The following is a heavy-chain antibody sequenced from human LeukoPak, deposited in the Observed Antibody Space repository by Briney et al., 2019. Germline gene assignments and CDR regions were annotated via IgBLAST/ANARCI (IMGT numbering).Heavy chain of an antibody. CDR3: ARGTGYGDYGWFDP. D-gene: IGHD4-17*01. CDR2: ISSSGSTI. Sequence: HPGGSLRLSCAASGFTFSSYEMNWVRQAPGKGLDWVSYISSSGSTIYYADSVKGRFTISRDNAKNSLYLQMNSLRAEDTAVYYCARGTGYGDYGWFDPWGQGTLVTVSS. J-gene: IGHJ5*02. V-gene: IGHV3-48*03. CDR1: GFTFSSYE.